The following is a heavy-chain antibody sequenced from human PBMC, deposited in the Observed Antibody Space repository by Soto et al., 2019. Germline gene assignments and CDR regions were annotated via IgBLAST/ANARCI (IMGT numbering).Heavy chain of an antibody. CDR1: GFTVSSNY. V-gene: IGHV3-66*01. Sequence: EVQLVESGGGLVQPGGSLRLSCAASGFTVSSNYMSWGRQAPGKGLEWVSVIYSGGSSYYADSVKGRFTISRDNSKNTLYLQMNSLRAEDTAVYYCARDRALYYYDSSGYYDYWGQGTLVTVSS. CDR2: IYSGGSS. CDR3: ARDRALYYYDSSGYYDY. D-gene: IGHD3-22*01. J-gene: IGHJ4*02.